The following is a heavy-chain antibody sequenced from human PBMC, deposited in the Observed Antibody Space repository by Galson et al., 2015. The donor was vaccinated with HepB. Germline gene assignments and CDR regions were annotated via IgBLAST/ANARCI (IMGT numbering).Heavy chain of an antibody. D-gene: IGHD7-27*01. CDR2: TYYRSKWYN. J-gene: IGHJ6*02. CDR3: ARGALTGAIYYYGMDV. Sequence: CAISGDSVYSNSAAWNWIRQSPSRGLEWLGRTYYRSKWYNDYAVSVKSRITINPDTSKNQFSLQLNSVTPEDTAVYYCARGALTGAIYYYGMDVWGQGTTVTVSS. CDR1: GDSVYSNSAA. V-gene: IGHV6-1*01.